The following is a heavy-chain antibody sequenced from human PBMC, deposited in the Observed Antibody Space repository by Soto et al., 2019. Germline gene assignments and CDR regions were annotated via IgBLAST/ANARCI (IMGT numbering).Heavy chain of an antibody. Sequence: EVQLVGSGGGLVQPGGSLRLSCTASGFTLDNFWMHWVRQSPGKGLEWVSCISPDGRDARHADSVRGRFTISRDNAKNTLYLQMNSLSAEDTTVYFCARDPQGATTFDLWGQGILVTVSS. D-gene: IGHD1-7*01. CDR2: ISPDGRDA. CDR1: GFTLDNFW. CDR3: ARDPQGATTFDL. V-gene: IGHV3-74*01. J-gene: IGHJ5*02.